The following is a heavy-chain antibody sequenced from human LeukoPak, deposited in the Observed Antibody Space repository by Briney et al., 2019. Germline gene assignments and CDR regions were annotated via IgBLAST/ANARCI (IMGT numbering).Heavy chain of an antibody. CDR3: ARTYVETAMDIDAFDI. CDR2: MYSGGST. J-gene: IGHJ3*02. CDR1: GFTVSSNY. Sequence: GGALRLSCADSGFTVSSNYMSWVRQAPGKGLEWVSVMYSGGSTYYIDSVQGRFTVSTHNSKTTLYLQMNSLRAEDTAVYYCARTYVETAMDIDAFDIWGQGTMVSVSS. D-gene: IGHD5-18*01. V-gene: IGHV3-53*01.